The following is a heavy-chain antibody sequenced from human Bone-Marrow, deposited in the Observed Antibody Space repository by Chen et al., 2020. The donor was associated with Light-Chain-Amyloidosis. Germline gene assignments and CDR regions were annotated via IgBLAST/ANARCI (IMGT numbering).Heavy chain of an antibody. CDR2: IRNKANTYAT. V-gene: IGHV3-73*02. CDR1: GFTFSGST. Sequence: EAQLVESGGALVQPGGSLRLSCAASGFTFSGSTMHWVRQASGKGLEWVGRIRNKANTYATAYSESVKGRFTISRDDSKNTAFLQMNSLKVEDTAVYYCTRSSNAYNDYWGQGTLVTFSS. D-gene: IGHD1-1*01. CDR3: TRSSNAYNDY. J-gene: IGHJ4*02.